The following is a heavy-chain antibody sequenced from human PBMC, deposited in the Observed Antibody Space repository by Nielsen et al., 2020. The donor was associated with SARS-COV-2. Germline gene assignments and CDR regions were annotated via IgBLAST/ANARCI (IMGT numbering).Heavy chain of an antibody. CDR2: INPRTGDI. CDR3: ATTLRHADAFDI. Sequence: ASVKVSCKASGYTFRNYALHWVRQAPGHGLEWMGWINPRTGDIEYSQNVQDRLINTADTPASTAYLELRRLTYEDSAVYFCATTLRHADAFDIWGQGTLATVSS. J-gene: IGHJ3*02. V-gene: IGHV1-3*01. CDR1: GYTFRNYA. D-gene: IGHD2-15*01.